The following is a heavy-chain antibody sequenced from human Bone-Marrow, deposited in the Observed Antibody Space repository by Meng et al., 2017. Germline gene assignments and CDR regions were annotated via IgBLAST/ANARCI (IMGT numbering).Heavy chain of an antibody. V-gene: IGHV3-9*01. CDR2: ISWNSGSI. CDR1: GFTFDDYA. D-gene: IGHD3-10*01. CDR3: AKDISASGTYYIDY. J-gene: IGHJ4*02. Sequence: GGSLRLSCAVSGFTFDDYAMHWVRQAPGKGLEWVSGISWNSGSIGYADSVKGRFTISRDNAKNSLYLQMNTLRAEDTALYYCAKDISASGTYYIDYWGQGTLVTVSS.